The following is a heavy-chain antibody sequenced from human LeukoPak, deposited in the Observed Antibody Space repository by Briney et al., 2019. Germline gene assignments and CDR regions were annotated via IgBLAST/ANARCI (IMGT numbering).Heavy chain of an antibody. CDR2: ISGSGGST. V-gene: IGHV3-23*01. Sequence: GGSLRLSCAASGFTFSSYAMSWVRQAPGKGLEWVSAISGSGGSTYYADSVKGRFTISRDNSKNTLYLQMNSLSAEDTAVYYCAKEGGTLVVVITWNFDYWGQGPLVTVSS. CDR3: AKEGGTLVVVITWNFDY. D-gene: IGHD3-22*01. J-gene: IGHJ4*02. CDR1: GFTFSSYA.